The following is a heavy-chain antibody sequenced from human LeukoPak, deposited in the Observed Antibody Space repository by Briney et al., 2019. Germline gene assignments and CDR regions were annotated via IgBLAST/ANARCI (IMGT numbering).Heavy chain of an antibody. J-gene: IGHJ1*01. CDR1: GGTFISYA. D-gene: IGHD3-22*01. Sequence: ASVKVSCKASGGTFISYAISWVRQAPGQGLEWMGRIIPIFGTANYAQKFQGRVTITTDESTSTAYMELSSLRSEDTAVYYCARDRDSSGYPEYFQHWGQGTLVTVSS. CDR2: IIPIFGTA. V-gene: IGHV1-69*05. CDR3: ARDRDSSGYPEYFQH.